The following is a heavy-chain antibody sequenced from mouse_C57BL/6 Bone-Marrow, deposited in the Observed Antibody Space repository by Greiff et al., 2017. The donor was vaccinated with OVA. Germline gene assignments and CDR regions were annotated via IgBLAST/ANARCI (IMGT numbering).Heavy chain of an antibody. CDR3: TGAYYSLSFAY. Sequence: EVQLVESGGGLVQPGGSMKLSCVASGFTFSNYWMNWVRQSPEKGLEWVAQIRLKSDNYATHYAESVKGRFTISRDDSKSSVYLQMNNLRAEDTGIYYCTGAYYSLSFAYWGQGTLVTVSA. CDR1: GFTFSNYW. D-gene: IGHD2-12*01. CDR2: IRLKSDNYAT. J-gene: IGHJ3*01. V-gene: IGHV6-3*01.